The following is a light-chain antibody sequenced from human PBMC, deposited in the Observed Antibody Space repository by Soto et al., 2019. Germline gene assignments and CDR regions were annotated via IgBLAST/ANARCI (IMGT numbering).Light chain of an antibody. CDR1: SSNIGAGFD. V-gene: IGLV1-40*01. Sequence: QSVLTQPTSVSGAPGQRVTISCTGASSNIGAGFDVHWYQLLPGTAPKLLISGNNNRPSGVPDRFSGSKSGTSASLAITGLQAEDEADYYCQSYDSSLSGVVFGTGTQLTVL. J-gene: IGLJ6*01. CDR3: QSYDSSLSGVV. CDR2: GNN.